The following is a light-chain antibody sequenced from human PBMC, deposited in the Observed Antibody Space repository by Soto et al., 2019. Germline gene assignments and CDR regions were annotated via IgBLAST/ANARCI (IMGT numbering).Light chain of an antibody. V-gene: IGKV3-20*01. CDR3: QQYDNSVWT. Sequence: IVLTQSPGTLSSSPGERATLSCRASQSVSTSNLAWYQQRPGQAPRLLIYGASRRATGIPDRFSGSGSGKDFALTISRLEPEDLAVYYCQQYDNSVWTFGQGTKVEIK. J-gene: IGKJ1*01. CDR1: QSVSTSN. CDR2: GAS.